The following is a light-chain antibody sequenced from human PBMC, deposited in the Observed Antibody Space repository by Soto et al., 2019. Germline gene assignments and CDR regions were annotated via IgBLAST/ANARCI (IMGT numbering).Light chain of an antibody. V-gene: IGKV1-5*03. CDR1: QSISSW. Sequence: DIEITQSPSTLSASVGDRVTITCRASQSISSWLAWYQQKPGKAPKLLIYKASNLESGVPSRLSGIGSGTEFTLTIRSLQPEDFATYFCQQTKSPGTFGQGTKVDIK. CDR3: QQTKSPGT. J-gene: IGKJ1*01. CDR2: KAS.